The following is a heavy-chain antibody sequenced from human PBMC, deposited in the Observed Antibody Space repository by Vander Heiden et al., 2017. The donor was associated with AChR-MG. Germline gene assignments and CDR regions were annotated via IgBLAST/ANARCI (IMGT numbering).Heavy chain of an antibody. CDR2: INTKSDGGTT. D-gene: IGHD3-16*01. V-gene: IGHV3-15*01. CDR3: NFQGGY. Sequence: EVQLVESGGGLVMPAGSLSLSCAASGFTFSNAWMSWVRQAPGKGLEWVGRINTKSDGGTTDYAAPVKGRFTISRDDSKNTLYLQMNSLKTEDTARYYCNFQGGYWGQGTLVTVSS. CDR1: GFTFSNAW. J-gene: IGHJ4*02.